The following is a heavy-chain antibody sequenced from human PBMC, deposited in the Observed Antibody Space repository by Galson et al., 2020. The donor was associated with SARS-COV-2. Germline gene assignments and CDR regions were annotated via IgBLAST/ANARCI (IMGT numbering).Heavy chain of an antibody. CDR1: ADTITGNY. Sequence: ASVKVSCKASADTITGNYMHRVRHDPGQGLEWMGRSNPNSGGTTYAQKFQGRVTMTRNTSISTAYMELSRLRSDDTAVYYCARDEEVVAFDIWGQGTMFTVSS. CDR3: ARDEEVVAFDI. V-gene: IGHV1-2*06. CDR2: SNPNSGGT. J-gene: IGHJ3*02. D-gene: IGHD2-2*01.